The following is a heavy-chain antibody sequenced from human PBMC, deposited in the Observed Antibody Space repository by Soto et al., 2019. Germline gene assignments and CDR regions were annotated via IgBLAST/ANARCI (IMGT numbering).Heavy chain of an antibody. CDR3: ARRRASDYGGNHHPYYFDR. CDR2: ISYSGRT. V-gene: IGHV4-39*01. J-gene: IGHJ4*02. Sequence: SETLSLTCSVSGASIITDNYFWVWIRQSPRGGLELIGSISYSGRTYDNPSLQSRVTISIDASKNQFSLKLTSVTTADTAVYWCARRRASDYGGNHHPYYFDRWGQGALVTVS. D-gene: IGHD4-17*01. CDR1: GASIITDNYF.